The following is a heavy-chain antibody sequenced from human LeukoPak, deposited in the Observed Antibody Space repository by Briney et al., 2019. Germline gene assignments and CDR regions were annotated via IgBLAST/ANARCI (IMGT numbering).Heavy chain of an antibody. CDR2: IYHSGYT. D-gene: IGHD3-3*01. V-gene: IGHV4-39*02. J-gene: IGHJ6*02. CDR3: ARDRRFNGMDV. Sequence: SETLSLTCNVSGASISTGTSYWGWIRQPPGRGLEWIGSIYHSGYTYYNPSLKSRVTISVDTSKNQFSLKLSSLTATDTAVYYCARDRRFNGMDVWGQGTTVTVSS. CDR1: GASISTGTSY.